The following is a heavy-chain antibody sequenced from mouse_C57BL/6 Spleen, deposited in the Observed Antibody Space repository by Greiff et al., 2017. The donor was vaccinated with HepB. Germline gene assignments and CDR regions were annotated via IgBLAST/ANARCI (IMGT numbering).Heavy chain of an antibody. V-gene: IGHV1-59*01. Sequence: QVQLQQPGAELVRPGTSVKLSCNASGYTFTSYWMHWVKQRPGQGLEWIGVIDPSDSYTNYNQKFKGKATLTVDTSCSTAYMQLSSLTTEDSAVYYCARLDYYGSSYGRNFDYWGQGTTLTVSS. CDR3: ARLDYYGSSYGRNFDY. CDR1: GYTFTSYW. CDR2: IDPSDSYT. D-gene: IGHD1-1*01. J-gene: IGHJ2*01.